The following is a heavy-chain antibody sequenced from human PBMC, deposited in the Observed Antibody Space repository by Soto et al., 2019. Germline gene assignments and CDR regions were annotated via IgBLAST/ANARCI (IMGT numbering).Heavy chain of an antibody. Sequence: QVQLVESGGGVVQPGRSLRLSCAASGVTFSSYGMHWVRQAPGKGLEWVAVISYDGSNKYYADSVKGRFTISRDNSKNTLYLQMNSLRAEDTAVHYCAKDPQGYNWFDPWGQGTLVTVSS. CDR1: GVTFSSYG. J-gene: IGHJ5*02. V-gene: IGHV3-30*18. D-gene: IGHD6-13*01. CDR3: AKDPQGYNWFDP. CDR2: ISYDGSNK.